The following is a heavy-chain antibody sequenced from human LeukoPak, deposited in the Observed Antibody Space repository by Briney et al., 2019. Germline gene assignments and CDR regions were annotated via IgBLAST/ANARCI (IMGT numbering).Heavy chain of an antibody. D-gene: IGHD6-19*01. V-gene: IGHV3-30*04. Sequence: GGCLRLSCAASGFTFSSYAMHWVRQAPGKGLQWVAVLSYDGSNKYYADSVKGRFTISRDNSKNTLFLQLDSLRPEDTAVYYCARVGIAVAGGAFDIWGQGTMVTVSS. CDR1: GFTFSSYA. CDR3: ARVGIAVAGGAFDI. J-gene: IGHJ3*02. CDR2: LSYDGSNK.